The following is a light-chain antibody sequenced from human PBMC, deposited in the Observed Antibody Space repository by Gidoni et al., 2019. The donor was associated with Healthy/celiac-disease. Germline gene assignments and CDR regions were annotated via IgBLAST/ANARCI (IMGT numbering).Light chain of an antibody. J-gene: IGKJ1*01. Sequence: DIQMTQSPSSLSASVGDRVTITCRASQSISSYLNWYQQKPGKAPKLLIYAASSLQSGVPSRFSGSGSGTDFTLTISSRQPEDFATYYCQQSYSTPPRASFGQGTKVEIK. CDR3: QQSYSTPPRAS. CDR1: QSISSY. CDR2: AAS. V-gene: IGKV1-39*01.